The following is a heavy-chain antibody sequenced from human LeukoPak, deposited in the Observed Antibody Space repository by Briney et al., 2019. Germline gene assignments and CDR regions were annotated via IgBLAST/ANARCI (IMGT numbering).Heavy chain of an antibody. Sequence: GGSLRLSCAASGFTFSSYWMHWVRQAPGKGLVCVSRITSDGSSTSYADSVRGRFTISRDNAKNTVYLQMNSLRVEDTAVYYCARGRASSSRVPFDYWGQAMLVAVSS. CDR1: GFTFSSYW. J-gene: IGHJ4*02. D-gene: IGHD6-13*01. CDR3: ARGRASSSRVPFDY. V-gene: IGHV3-74*01. CDR2: ITSDGSST.